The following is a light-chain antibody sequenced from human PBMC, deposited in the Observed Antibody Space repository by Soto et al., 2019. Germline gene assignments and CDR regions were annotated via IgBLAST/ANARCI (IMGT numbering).Light chain of an antibody. J-gene: IGKJ1*01. CDR1: QSISSW. V-gene: IGKV1-5*03. CDR3: QQYDSYPWT. Sequence: DIQMTQSPSTLSTSVGDRVTITCRASQSISSWLAWYQQKPGKAPKLLIYKASNLESGVPSRFSGSGSGTELTLTISSLQPDDSATHHCQQYDSYPWTFGQGTKGEIK. CDR2: KAS.